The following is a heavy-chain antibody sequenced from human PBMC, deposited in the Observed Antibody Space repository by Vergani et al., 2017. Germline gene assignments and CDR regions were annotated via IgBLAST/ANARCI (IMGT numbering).Heavy chain of an antibody. CDR3: ATPQTVTTGGMEV. V-gene: IGHV1-69-2*01. CDR2: VEPEDGET. Sequence: EVQLVQSGAEVKKPGATMKISCKVSGYTFTDHYMHWVKQAPGKGLEWMGLVEPEDGETIYAEKFKGRVTIAADTSTDTAHLELSSLRSEDTAVYYCATPQTVTTGGMEVWVQGTTVSVSS. J-gene: IGHJ6*02. CDR1: GYTFTDHY. D-gene: IGHD4-17*01.